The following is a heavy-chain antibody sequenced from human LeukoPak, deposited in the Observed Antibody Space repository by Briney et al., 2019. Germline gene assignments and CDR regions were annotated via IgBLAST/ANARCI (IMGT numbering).Heavy chain of an antibody. CDR2: INSEGSST. CDR1: GFTLSTYW. CDR3: ARDPAPQGWFDS. J-gene: IGHJ5*01. Sequence: GGSLRLSCAASGFTLSTYWMHWVRQAPGKGLVWVSRINSEGSSTTYADSVKGRFTISRDNAKNILYLQMNSLRAEDTAVYHCARDPAPQGWFDSWGQGTLVTVSS. V-gene: IGHV3-74*01.